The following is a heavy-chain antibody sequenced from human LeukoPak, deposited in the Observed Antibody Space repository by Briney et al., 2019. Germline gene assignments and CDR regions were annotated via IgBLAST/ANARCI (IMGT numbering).Heavy chain of an antibody. D-gene: IGHD2-15*01. Sequence: PGGSLRLSCAASGFTFSNYSMNWVRQAPGKGLEWVSYISRSSSIIYYADSVKGRFTISRDNSKNSLYLQMNSLRPEDTALYYCAKDGVVAALGDNWFDPWGQGTLVTVSS. CDR3: AKDGVVAALGDNWFDP. V-gene: IGHV3-48*04. CDR1: GFTFSNYS. CDR2: ISRSSSII. J-gene: IGHJ5*02.